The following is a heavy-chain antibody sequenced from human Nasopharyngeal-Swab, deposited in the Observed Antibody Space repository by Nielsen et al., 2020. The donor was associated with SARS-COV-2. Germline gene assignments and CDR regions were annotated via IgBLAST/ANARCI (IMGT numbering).Heavy chain of an antibody. CDR2: IYTSGST. D-gene: IGHD5-18*01. V-gene: IGHV4-61*02. CDR3: ARAGRYSYGDYFDY. Sequence: NLSLNWTVSGGSISSGSYYWSWIRQPAGKGLEWIGRIYTSGSTNYNPSLKSRVTISVDTSKNQFSLKLSSVTAADTAVYYCARAGRYSYGDYFDYWGQGTLVTVSS. CDR1: GGSISSGSYY. J-gene: IGHJ4*02.